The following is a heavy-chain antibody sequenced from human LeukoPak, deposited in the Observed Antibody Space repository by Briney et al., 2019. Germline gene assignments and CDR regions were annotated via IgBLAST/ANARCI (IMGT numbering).Heavy chain of an antibody. J-gene: IGHJ4*02. CDR1: GGSISSSSYY. D-gene: IGHD3-3*01. V-gene: IGHV4-39*01. Sequence: SETLSLTCTVSGGSISSSSYYWGWIRQPPGTGLEWIGSIYYTGSTYYNPSLKSRVTISIDTSKNQFSLKLSSVTAADTAVYYCASGQYYDLWSGYYVDWGQGTLVTVSA. CDR2: IYYTGST. CDR3: ASGQYYDLWSGYYVD.